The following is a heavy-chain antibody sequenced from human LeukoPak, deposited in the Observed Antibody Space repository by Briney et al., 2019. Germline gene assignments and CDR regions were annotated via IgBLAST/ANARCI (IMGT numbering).Heavy chain of an antibody. V-gene: IGHV3-48*01. D-gene: IGHD6-19*01. Sequence: GGSLRLSCTASGFSLNIYAMNWVRQAPGKGLEWLSYIGTSSNNIKYADSVKGRFTISRDNSKNTLYLQMNSLRAEDTAVYYCARASYSSGWYELGKIDYWGQGTLVTVSS. CDR2: IGTSSNNI. J-gene: IGHJ4*02. CDR3: ARASYSSGWYELGKIDY. CDR1: GFSLNIYA.